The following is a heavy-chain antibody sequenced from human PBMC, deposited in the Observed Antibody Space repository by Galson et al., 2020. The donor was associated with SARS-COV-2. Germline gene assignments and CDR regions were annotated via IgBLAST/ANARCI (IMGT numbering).Heavy chain of an antibody. CDR1: GFTFSSYS. D-gene: IGHD4-17*01. CDR3: TTNPYGDPFDY. J-gene: IGHJ4*02. V-gene: IGHV3-15*01. CDR2: IKSKTDGGTT. Sequence: GESLKISCAASGFTFSSYSMNWVRQAPGKGLEWVGRIKSKTDGGTTDYAAPVKGRFTISRDDSKNTLYLQMNSLKTEDTAVYYCTTNPYGDPFDYWGQGTLVTVSS.